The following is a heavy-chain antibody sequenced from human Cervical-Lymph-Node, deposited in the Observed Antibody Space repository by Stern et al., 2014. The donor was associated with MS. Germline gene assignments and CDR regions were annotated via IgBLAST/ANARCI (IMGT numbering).Heavy chain of an antibody. CDR1: GYTFTSYW. CDR2: IFPGGSDI. Sequence: EVQLVESGPEVKRPGESLKISCQGSGYTFTSYWIGWVRQMPGKGLEWIAIIFPGGSDIRYSPSFQGQVTISADKSSSTAYLQWNNLKASDTAIYYCARQRYFDYWGQGTLVTVSS. CDR3: ARQRYFDY. V-gene: IGHV5-51*01. J-gene: IGHJ4*02.